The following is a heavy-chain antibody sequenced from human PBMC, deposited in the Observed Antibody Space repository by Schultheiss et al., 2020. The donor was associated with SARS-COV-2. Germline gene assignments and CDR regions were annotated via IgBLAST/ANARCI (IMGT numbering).Heavy chain of an antibody. V-gene: IGHV3-21*01. CDR3: VKQVYGDYGGLYYFDY. CDR2: ISSSSTYI. J-gene: IGHJ4*02. D-gene: IGHD4-17*01. Sequence: GGSLRLSCAASEFTFSIYTMNWVRQAPGKGLEWVSSISSSSTYIYYADSVKGRFTISRDNAKNSLYLQMNSLRAEDTAVYYCVKQVYGDYGGLYYFDYWCQGALVTGSS. CDR1: EFTFSIYT.